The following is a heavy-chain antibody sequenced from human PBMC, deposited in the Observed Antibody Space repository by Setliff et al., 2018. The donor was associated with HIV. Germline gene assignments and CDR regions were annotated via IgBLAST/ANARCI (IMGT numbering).Heavy chain of an antibody. CDR2: ISGHSDSR. CDR1: GYTFTIYG. J-gene: IGHJ4*02. D-gene: IGHD1-26*01. Sequence: ASVKVSCKASGYTFTIYGITWVRQAPGQGLEWMGWISGHSDSRKYGQKFDGRVTLTMDTSTSTAYMELMKLTPDDTAVYYCARGWELNVWGQGTPGTSPQ. V-gene: IGHV1-18*01. CDR3: ARGWELNV.